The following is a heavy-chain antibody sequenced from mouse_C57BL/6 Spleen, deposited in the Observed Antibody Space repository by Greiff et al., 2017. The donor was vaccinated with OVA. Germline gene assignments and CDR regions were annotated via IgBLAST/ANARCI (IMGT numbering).Heavy chain of an antibody. CDR2: ISSGGSYT. D-gene: IGHD1-1*01. CDR1: GFTFSSYG. CDR3: ARHNDYGSSYDSLYAMDY. V-gene: IGHV5-6*01. Sequence: EVQGVESGGDLVKPGGSLKLSCAASGFTFSSYGMSWVRQTPDKRLEWVATISSGGSYTYYPDSVKGRFTISRDNAKNTLYLQMSSLKSEDTAMYYCARHNDYGSSYDSLYAMDYWGQGTSVTVSS. J-gene: IGHJ4*01.